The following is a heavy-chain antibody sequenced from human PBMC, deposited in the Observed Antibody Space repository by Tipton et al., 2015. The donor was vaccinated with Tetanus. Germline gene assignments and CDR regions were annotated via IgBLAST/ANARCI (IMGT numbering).Heavy chain of an antibody. CDR1: GNTFRDYA. CDR3: ATVGEDSSGYYDH. CDR2: INAINGNT. J-gene: IGHJ4*02. Sequence: QLVQSGAEVKKPGASVKVSCTASGNTFRDYAIHWVRQAPGQRLECMGWINAINGNTKYSQKFQGRVTITRDTSASTVYMEMSSLRPEDTAVYYWATVGEDSSGYYDHWGQGTLVTVSS. D-gene: IGHD3-22*01. V-gene: IGHV1-3*01.